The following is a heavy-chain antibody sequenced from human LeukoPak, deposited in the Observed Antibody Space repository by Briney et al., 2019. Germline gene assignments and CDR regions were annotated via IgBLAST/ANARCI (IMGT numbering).Heavy chain of an antibody. V-gene: IGHV4-39*01. D-gene: IGHD4-23*01. CDR1: GYSISSTSYY. CDR3: VRSRYYGGYPVNFDI. CDR2: ISYTWNT. J-gene: IGHJ3*02. Sequence: SETLSLTCTASGYSISSTSYYWGRLRQAPGKGLEGSGSISYTWNTYYHPSSESRITMSVDTTKNSFKLKVTSLTAEDTGVYYCVRSRYYGGYPVNFDIWGQGTVVTVSS.